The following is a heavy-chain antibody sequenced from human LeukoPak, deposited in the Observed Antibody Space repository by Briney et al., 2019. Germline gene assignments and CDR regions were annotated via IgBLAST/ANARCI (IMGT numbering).Heavy chain of an antibody. CDR1: GFTFSSYS. V-gene: IGHV3-21*01. CDR3: ATDLPRRDDGDDY. J-gene: IGHJ4*02. Sequence: GGSLRLSCAASGFTFSSYSMNWVRQAPGKGLEWVSSISSSSSYIYYADSVKGRFTISRDNAKNSLYLQMNSLRAEDTAVYYCATDLPRRDDGDDYWGQGTLVTVSS. D-gene: IGHD1-1*01. CDR2: ISSSSSYI.